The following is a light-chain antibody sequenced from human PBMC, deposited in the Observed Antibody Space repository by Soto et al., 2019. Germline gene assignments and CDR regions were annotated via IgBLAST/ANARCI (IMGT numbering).Light chain of an antibody. Sequence: IVLTQSPGSLSLSPGQRATLSCRASQSVDTTFFSWYQKKPGQEPRLLIYGASKRATDIPDRVSGSGSGTNFTLTIIRLEPEDFAVYDFQQYMSSVTFGQGTKVEIK. CDR2: GAS. V-gene: IGKV3-20*01. CDR3: QQYMSSVT. CDR1: QSVDTTF. J-gene: IGKJ1*01.